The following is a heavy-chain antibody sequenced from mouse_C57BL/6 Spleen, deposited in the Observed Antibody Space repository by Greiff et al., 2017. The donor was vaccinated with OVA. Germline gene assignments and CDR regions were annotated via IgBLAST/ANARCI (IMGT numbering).Heavy chain of an antibody. CDR3: ARIYYYGSKDFDY. CDR1: GYTFTSYW. V-gene: IGHV1-50*01. CDR2: IDPSDSYT. J-gene: IGHJ2*01. D-gene: IGHD1-1*01. Sequence: QVQLKQPGAELVKPGASVKLSCKASGYTFTSYWMQWVKQRPGQGLEWIGEIDPSDSYTNYNQKFKGKATLTVDTSSSTAYMQLSSLTSEDSAVYYGARIYYYGSKDFDYWGQGTTLTVSS.